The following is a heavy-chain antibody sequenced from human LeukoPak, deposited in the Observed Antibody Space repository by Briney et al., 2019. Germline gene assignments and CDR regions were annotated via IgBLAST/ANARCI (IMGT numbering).Heavy chain of an antibody. CDR1: GYSFSSFG. D-gene: IGHD2-15*01. CDR3: ARVTLYCSGGSCSYYFDY. CDR2: ISANNGYT. Sequence: GASVKVSCKASGYSFSSFGISWLRQAPGQGLEWMGWISANNGYTKYAQKFQGRVTMTTDTSTSTAYMELRSLRSDDTAVYYCARVTLYCSGGSCSYYFDYWGQGTLVTVSS. V-gene: IGHV1-18*01. J-gene: IGHJ4*02.